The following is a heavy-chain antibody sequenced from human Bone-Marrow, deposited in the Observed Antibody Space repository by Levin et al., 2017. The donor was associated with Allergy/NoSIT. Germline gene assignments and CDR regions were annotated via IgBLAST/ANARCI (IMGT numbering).Heavy chain of an antibody. J-gene: IGHJ4*02. V-gene: IGHV3-74*01. CDR2: INADGSRT. Sequence: LSLTCVGSGFTFSNYWMHWVRQTPGKGLQWVSRINADGSRTNYEDSGKGRFTISRDNAKNTLYLEMNSLRADDTAVYFCARVTFYDILSPFDYWGQGILVTVSS. CDR3: ARVTFYDILSPFDY. D-gene: IGHD3-9*01. CDR1: GFTFSNYW.